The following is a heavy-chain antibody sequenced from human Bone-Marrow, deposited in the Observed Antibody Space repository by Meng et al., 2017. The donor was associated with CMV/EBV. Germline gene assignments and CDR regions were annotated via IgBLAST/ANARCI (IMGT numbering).Heavy chain of an antibody. J-gene: IGHJ4*02. Sequence: GESLKISCAASGFTFSSYAMHWVRQAPGKGLEWVAVISYDGSNKYYADSVKGRFTISRDNSKNTLYLQMNSLRAEDTAVYYCARESIAAAGVLDYWGQGTLVTVSS. CDR2: ISYDGSNK. V-gene: IGHV3-30-3*01. CDR3: ARESIAAAGVLDY. CDR1: GFTFSSYA. D-gene: IGHD6-13*01.